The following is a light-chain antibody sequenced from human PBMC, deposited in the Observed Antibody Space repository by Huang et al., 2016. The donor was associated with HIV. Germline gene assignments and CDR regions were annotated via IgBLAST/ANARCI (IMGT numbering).Light chain of an antibody. J-gene: IGKJ1*01. Sequence: DIQMTQSPSTLSASVGDRVTITCRASQSISIWLAWYQQKPGKTPKLLISKTSNLEDAVPSRFSGSGSGTEFTRTISSLQPDDFATYYCQQYSIYPWTFGQGTKMEVK. V-gene: IGKV1-5*03. CDR1: QSISIW. CDR3: QQYSIYPWT. CDR2: KTS.